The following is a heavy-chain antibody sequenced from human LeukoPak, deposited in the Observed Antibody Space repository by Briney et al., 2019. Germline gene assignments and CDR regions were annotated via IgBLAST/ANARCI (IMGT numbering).Heavy chain of an antibody. CDR3: ARGRPVTGSFYFDY. CDR1: GGSISGYF. CDR2: IHASGST. D-gene: IGHD1-26*01. J-gene: IGHJ4*02. Sequence: SETLSLTCTVSGGSISGYFWSWIRQPPGKGLEWIGHIHASGSTNQSPTLKSRVTISVDTSKNQFSLKLTSVTAADTAVYYCARGRPVTGSFYFDYWGQGTLVTVSS. V-gene: IGHV4-59*01.